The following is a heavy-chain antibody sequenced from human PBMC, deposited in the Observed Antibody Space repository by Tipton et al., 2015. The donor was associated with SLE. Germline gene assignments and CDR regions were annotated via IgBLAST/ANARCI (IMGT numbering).Heavy chain of an antibody. CDR3: ARKKVLRFLEWLPRDAFDI. CDR1: GGSFSGYY. V-gene: IGHV4-34*01. CDR2: INNSGST. J-gene: IGHJ3*02. Sequence: TLSLTCAVYGGSFSGYYWSWIRQPPGKGLEWIGEINNSGSTNYNPSLKSRVTISVDTSKNQFSLKLSSVTAADTAVYYCARKKVLRFLEWLPRDAFDIWGQGTMVTVSS. D-gene: IGHD3-3*01.